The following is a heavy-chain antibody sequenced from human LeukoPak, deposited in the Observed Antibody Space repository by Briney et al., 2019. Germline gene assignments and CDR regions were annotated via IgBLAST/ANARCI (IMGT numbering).Heavy chain of an antibody. D-gene: IGHD2-2*03. V-gene: IGHV1-2*02. CDR3: ARIFHLDIVVVPAATPFDY. J-gene: IGHJ4*02. CDR1: GYTFTGYY. Sequence: ASVKVSCKASGYTFTGYYMHGVRQAPGQGLQWMGWINSNSGGTNYAQKFQGRVTMTRDTAISTAYMELSRLRSDDTAVYYCARIFHLDIVVVPAATPFDYWGQGTLVTVSS. CDR2: INSNSGGT.